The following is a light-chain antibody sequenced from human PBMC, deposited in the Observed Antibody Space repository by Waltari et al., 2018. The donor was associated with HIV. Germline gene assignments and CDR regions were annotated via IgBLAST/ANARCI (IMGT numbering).Light chain of an antibody. CDR2: GAC. J-gene: IGKJ2*01. CDR3: QNNYNNPRN. CDR1: QRVSRY. Sequence: IRLAQSPPSLSASVGDRVNITCRTSQRVSRYLSCYQQKSGKAPKLLIYGACNLQSGVPSRFSGSGSAIDSSDTISYQQPEDFATYFGQNNYNNPRNFSQGTRVAIK. V-gene: IGKV1-39*01.